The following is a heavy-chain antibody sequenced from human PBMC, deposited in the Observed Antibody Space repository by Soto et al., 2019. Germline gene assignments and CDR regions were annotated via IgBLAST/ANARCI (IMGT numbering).Heavy chain of an antibody. CDR2: IYSGGST. J-gene: IGHJ6*03. V-gene: IGHV3-53*04. D-gene: IGHD3-22*01. Sequence: GGSLRLSCAASGFTSSTNYMSWVRQAPGKGLEWVSVIYSGGSTYYAASVKGRFTISRHNSKNTLYLQMNSRRAEDTAVYYCARVTTAGVYYYYYMDVWGKGTTVTVSS. CDR3: ARVTTAGVYYYYYMDV. CDR1: GFTSSTNY.